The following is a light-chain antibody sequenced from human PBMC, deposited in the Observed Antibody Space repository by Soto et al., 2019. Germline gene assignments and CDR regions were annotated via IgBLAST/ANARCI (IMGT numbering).Light chain of an antibody. CDR2: STH. CDR3: AAWDDSLNGYV. Sequence: QSVLTQPPSASGTPGQRVTISCSGTSSNIGSNTVDWYLQLPGAAPKLLTFSTHQRPSGVPDRFSGSKSGTSASLAISGLQSEDEADYYCAAWDDSLNGYVFGAGTKVTVL. J-gene: IGLJ1*01. V-gene: IGLV1-44*01. CDR1: SSNIGSNT.